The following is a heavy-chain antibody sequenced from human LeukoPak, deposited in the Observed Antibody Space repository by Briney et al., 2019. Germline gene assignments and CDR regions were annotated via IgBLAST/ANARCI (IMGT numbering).Heavy chain of an antibody. Sequence: SETLSLTCAVYGVSFSGYYWSWIRQPPGKGLEWIGEINHSGSTNYNPSLKSRVTISVDTSKNQFSLKLSSVTAADTAVYYCARRTAARPMDVWGKGTTVTVSS. J-gene: IGHJ6*03. CDR1: GVSFSGYY. V-gene: IGHV4-34*01. CDR2: INHSGST. CDR3: ARRTAARPMDV. D-gene: IGHD6-6*01.